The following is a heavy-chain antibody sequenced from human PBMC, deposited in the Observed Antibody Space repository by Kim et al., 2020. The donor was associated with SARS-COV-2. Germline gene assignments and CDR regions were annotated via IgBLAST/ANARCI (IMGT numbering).Heavy chain of an antibody. Sequence: SETLSLTCAVYGGSFSGYYWSWIRQPPGKGLEWIGEINHSGSTNYNPSLKSRVTISVDTSKNQFSLKLSSVTAADTAVYYCARAAAVAGTGKDFDLWGRGTLVTVSS. CDR3: ARAAAVAGTGKDFDL. V-gene: IGHV4-34*01. CDR2: INHSGST. D-gene: IGHD6-19*01. CDR1: GGSFSGYY. J-gene: IGHJ2*01.